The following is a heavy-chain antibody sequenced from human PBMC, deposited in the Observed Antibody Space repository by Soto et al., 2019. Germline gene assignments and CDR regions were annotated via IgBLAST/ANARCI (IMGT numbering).Heavy chain of an antibody. V-gene: IGHV5-51*03. CDR3: ARFMTAMYGFDI. D-gene: IGHD2-21*02. CDR1: GDTFTNYS. Sequence: VQSGAEVKKPGESLKISCKGSGDTFTNYSIGWVRQMPGKGLEWMGIIYPDDSDTKYSPSFQGQVTISADKSTSTAYLQWTTLKASDTAMYHCARFMTAMYGFDIWGHGTMVTVSS. CDR2: IYPDDSDT. J-gene: IGHJ3*02.